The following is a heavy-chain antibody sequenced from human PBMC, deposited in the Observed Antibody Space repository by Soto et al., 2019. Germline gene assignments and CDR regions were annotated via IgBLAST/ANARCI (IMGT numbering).Heavy chain of an antibody. V-gene: IGHV2-5*02. CDR1: GFSLSTSGLG. CDR3: ARRVGSGWYEY. J-gene: IGHJ4*02. CDR2: IYWDDDK. Sequence: QITLKESGPTLVKPTQTLTLTCTFSGFSLSTSGLGVGWIRQPPGKALEWLALIYWDDDKRYSPSLQSRLTSTNDTSKKQVVLTMTNMDPVDTATYYCARRVGSGWYEYWGQGTLVTVSS. D-gene: IGHD6-19*01.